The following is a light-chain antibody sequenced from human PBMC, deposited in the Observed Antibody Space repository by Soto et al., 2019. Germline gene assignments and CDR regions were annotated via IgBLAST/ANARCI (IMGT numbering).Light chain of an antibody. CDR3: QQYHRLPLT. CDR2: WAS. J-gene: IGKJ4*01. CDR1: QSVLFSSNNKNF. Sequence: DVVMTQSPDSLAVSLGERATINCKSSQSVLFSSNNKNFLAWFQQKPGHPPRLLFYWASTRASGVPDRFSGSGSGTDFTLTITSLQAEDVAVYYCQQYHRLPLTFGGGTKVEIK. V-gene: IGKV4-1*01.